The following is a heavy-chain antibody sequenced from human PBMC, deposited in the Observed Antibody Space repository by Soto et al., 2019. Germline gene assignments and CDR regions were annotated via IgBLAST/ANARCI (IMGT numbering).Heavy chain of an antibody. Sequence: QVQLVQSGAEVKKPGSSVKVSCKASGGTFSSYTISWVRQAPGQGLEWMGRIIPILGIANYAQKFQGRVTITADKSTSTAYMELSSLRSEDTAVYYCARVWYGSSWSNVPHYYYYGMDVWGQGTTVTVSS. CDR2: IIPILGIA. CDR3: ARVWYGSSWSNVPHYYYYGMDV. J-gene: IGHJ6*02. CDR1: GGTFSSYT. D-gene: IGHD6-13*01. V-gene: IGHV1-69*02.